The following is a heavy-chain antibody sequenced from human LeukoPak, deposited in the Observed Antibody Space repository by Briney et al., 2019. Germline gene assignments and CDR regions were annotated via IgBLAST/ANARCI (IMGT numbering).Heavy chain of an antibody. V-gene: IGHV3-74*01. Sequence: GGSLRLSCAASGFTFSTYWMHWVRQHPGKGLVWVSRINSDGRSTSYADSVRGRFTISRDNSKNTLWLQMNSLRAEDTAVYYCARDSTVNRGSDWIYYFDCWGQGTLVTVSS. CDR3: ARDSTVNRGSDWIYYFDC. CDR1: GFTFSTYW. CDR2: INSDGRST. D-gene: IGHD3-9*01. J-gene: IGHJ4*02.